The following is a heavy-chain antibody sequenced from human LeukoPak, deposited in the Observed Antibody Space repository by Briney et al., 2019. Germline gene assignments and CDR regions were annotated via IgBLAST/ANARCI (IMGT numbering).Heavy chain of an antibody. CDR2: INWNGGST. Sequence: RSGGSLRLSCAASGFTFDDYGMSWVRQAPGKGLEWVSGINWNGGSTGYADSVKGRFTISRDNAKNSLYLQMNSLRAEDTALYYCARGGVGGQQLGTYYYYYYMDVWGKGTTVTVSS. V-gene: IGHV3-20*04. CDR1: GFTFDDYG. D-gene: IGHD6-13*01. J-gene: IGHJ6*03. CDR3: ARGGVGGQQLGTYYYYYYMDV.